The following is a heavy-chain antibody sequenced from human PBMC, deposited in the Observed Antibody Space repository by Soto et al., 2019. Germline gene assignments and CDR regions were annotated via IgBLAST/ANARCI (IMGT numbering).Heavy chain of an antibody. CDR2: INPKSGGT. Sequence: ASVNVSCKASGYSFTDYHIHWVRQAPGQGLEWLGRINPKSGGTSTAQKFQGWVTMTRDRSISTVYMELNRLRSDDTAVYFCARGHSTDCSNGVCSFFYNHEMDVWGQGTTVTVSS. CDR1: GYSFTDYH. CDR3: ARGHSTDCSNGVCSFFYNHEMDV. D-gene: IGHD2-8*01. V-gene: IGHV1-2*04. J-gene: IGHJ6*02.